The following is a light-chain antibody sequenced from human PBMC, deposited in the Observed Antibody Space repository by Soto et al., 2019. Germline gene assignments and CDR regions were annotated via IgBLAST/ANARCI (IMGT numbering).Light chain of an antibody. CDR3: QQSYSTPPWT. CDR2: GAS. Sequence: EIVMTQSPATLSVSPGERATLSCRASQNILSKLAWYQQKPGQAPRLLIYGASTRATGIPARFSGSGSGTDFSLTISSLQPEDLATYYGQQSYSTPPWTFGQGTKVDIK. CDR1: QNILSK. J-gene: IGKJ1*01. V-gene: IGKV3-15*01.